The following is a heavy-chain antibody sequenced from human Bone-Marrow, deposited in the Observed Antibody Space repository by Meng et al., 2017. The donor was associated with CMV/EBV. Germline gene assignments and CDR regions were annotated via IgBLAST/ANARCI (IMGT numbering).Heavy chain of an antibody. CDR2: IYSGGST. CDR3: ARERGYYGSGSYWTYYYYGMDV. D-gene: IGHD3-10*01. J-gene: IGHJ6*02. CDR1: GFTVSSNY. Sequence: GGSLRLSCAASGFTVSSNYMSWVRQAPGKGLEWVSVIYSGGSTYYADSVKGRFTISRDNSKNTLYLQMNSLRAEDTAVYYCARERGYYGSGSYWTYYYYGMDVSGQGTTVTVSS. V-gene: IGHV3-66*02.